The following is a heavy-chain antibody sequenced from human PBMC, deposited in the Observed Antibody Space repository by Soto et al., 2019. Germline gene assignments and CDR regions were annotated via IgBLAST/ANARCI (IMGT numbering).Heavy chain of an antibody. CDR1: GFTFSNAW. J-gene: IGHJ3*02. CDR3: TTTWANIVLMVYAGRDAFDI. D-gene: IGHD2-8*01. Sequence: GSLRLSCAASGFTFSNAWMSWVRQAPGKGLEWVGRIKSKTDGGTTDYAAPVKGRFTISRDDSKNTLYLQMNSLKTEDTAVYYCTTTWANIVLMVYAGRDAFDIWGQGTMVTVSS. CDR2: IKSKTDGGTT. V-gene: IGHV3-15*01.